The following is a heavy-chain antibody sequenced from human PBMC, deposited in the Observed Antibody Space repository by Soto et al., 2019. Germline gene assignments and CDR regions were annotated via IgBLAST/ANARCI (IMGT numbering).Heavy chain of an antibody. CDR3: ARDPLYSSGYFDY. D-gene: IGHD6-19*01. J-gene: IGHJ4*02. V-gene: IGHV1-69*04. Sequence: ASVKVSCKASGGTFSSYTISWVRQAPGQGLEWMGRIIPILGIANYAQKFQGRVTITADKSTSTAYMELSSLRSEDTAVYYCARDPLYSSGYFDYWGQGTLVTSPQ. CDR1: GGTFSSYT. CDR2: IIPILGIA.